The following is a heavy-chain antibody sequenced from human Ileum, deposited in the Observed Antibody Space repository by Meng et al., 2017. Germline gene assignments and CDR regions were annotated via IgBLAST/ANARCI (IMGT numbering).Heavy chain of an antibody. V-gene: IGHV4-30-4*01. D-gene: IGHD2/OR15-2a*01. J-gene: IGHJ5*01. CDR2: IYESGST. CDR3: ANIVFNWFDS. Sequence: QVQLQESGPGLVNPSQTLSLTCSVSGGSMRSGDNYWSWIRQPPGKGLEWIGEIYESGSTNYNPSLKSRVTISLDRSKNHFSLKLNSVTAADTAVYYCANIVFNWFDSWGQGTLVTVSS. CDR1: GGSMRSGDNY.